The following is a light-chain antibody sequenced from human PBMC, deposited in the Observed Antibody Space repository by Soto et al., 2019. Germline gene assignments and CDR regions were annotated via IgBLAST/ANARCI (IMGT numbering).Light chain of an antibody. J-gene: IGKJ2*01. CDR2: AAS. CDR1: QNISSF. V-gene: IGKV1-39*01. Sequence: DIQMTQSPSSLSASVGDRVTIICRASQNISSFLNWYQQKPGKAPKLLIYAASSLYSGVPSRFSGSGSGTDFTLTVSSLQVEDFATYYCQHTFSPLRFGQGTKLEIK. CDR3: QHTFSPLR.